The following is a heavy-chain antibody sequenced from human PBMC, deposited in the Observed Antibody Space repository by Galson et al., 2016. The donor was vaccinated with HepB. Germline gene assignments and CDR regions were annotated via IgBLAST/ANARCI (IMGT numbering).Heavy chain of an antibody. CDR2: IYYSGST. J-gene: IGHJ1*01. CDR1: GGSISSADYY. CDR3: AIGYSYGGGIY. V-gene: IGHV4-31*03. D-gene: IGHD5-18*01. Sequence: TLSLTCTVSGGSISSADYYWSWIRQHAGKGLEWIGYIYYSGSTYYNPSLKSRVTMSIDTSKNQFSLKMTSVTAADTAVYCCAIGYSYGGGIYWGRGTLVTVSS.